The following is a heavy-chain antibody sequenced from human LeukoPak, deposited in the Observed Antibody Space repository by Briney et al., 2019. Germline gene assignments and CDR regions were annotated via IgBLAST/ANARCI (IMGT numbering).Heavy chain of an antibody. Sequence: GGSLRLSCVASGFDVNDNFMIWVRQAPGQGLEWISIIYASGGAYHAESVGGRFSAFRDTSKNTIFLQMNKLTVGDTAMYYCVRRHDYWGQGTLVTVSS. CDR1: GFDVNDNF. V-gene: IGHV3-53*01. J-gene: IGHJ4*02. CDR2: IYASGGA. CDR3: VRRHDY.